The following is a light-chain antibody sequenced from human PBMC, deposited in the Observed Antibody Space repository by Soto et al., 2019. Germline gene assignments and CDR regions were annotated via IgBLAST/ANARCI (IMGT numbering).Light chain of an antibody. J-gene: IGKJ1*01. CDR3: QQYDNWRPWT. CDR2: DAS. CDR1: QTVSSN. Sequence: EIVMTQSPATLSVSPGEGATLSCRASQTVSSNLAWYQQKPGQAPRLLIYDASTRATGIPARFSGSGSGTEFTLSISILQSEDFAVYDWQQYDNWRPWTFGQGTKVEIE. V-gene: IGKV3-15*01.